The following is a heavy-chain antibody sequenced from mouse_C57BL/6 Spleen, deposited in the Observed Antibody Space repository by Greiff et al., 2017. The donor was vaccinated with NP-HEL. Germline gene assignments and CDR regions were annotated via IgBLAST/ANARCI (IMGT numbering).Heavy chain of an antibody. Sequence: VHVKQSGPELVKPGDSVKISCKASGYSFTGYFMNWVMQSHGKSLEWIGRINPYNGDTFYNQKFKGKATLTVDKSSSTAHMELRSLTSEDSAVYYCARTYYGSSYFDYWGQGTTLTVSS. CDR1: GYSFTGYF. CDR2: INPYNGDT. V-gene: IGHV1-20*01. CDR3: ARTYYGSSYFDY. J-gene: IGHJ2*01. D-gene: IGHD1-1*01.